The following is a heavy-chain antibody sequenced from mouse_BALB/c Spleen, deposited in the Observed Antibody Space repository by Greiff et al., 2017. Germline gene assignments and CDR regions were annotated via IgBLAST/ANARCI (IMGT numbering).Heavy chain of an antibody. V-gene: IGHV5-17*02. D-gene: IGHD1-1*01. Sequence: EVQLVESGGGLVQPGGSRKLSCAASGFTFSSFGMHWVRQAPEKGLEWVAYISSGSSTIYYADTVKGRFTISRDNPKNTLFLQMTSLRSEDTAMYYCARRPYGSSFIFDYWGQGTLVTVSA. CDR2: ISSGSSTI. J-gene: IGHJ3*01. CDR1: GFTFSSFG. CDR3: ARRPYGSSFIFDY.